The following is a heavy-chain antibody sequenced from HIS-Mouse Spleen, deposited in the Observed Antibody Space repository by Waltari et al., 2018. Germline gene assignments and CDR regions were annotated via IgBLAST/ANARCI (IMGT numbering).Heavy chain of an antibody. CDR1: GFTVSSNY. CDR3: ARFTPVSGSFDY. V-gene: IGHV3-66*01. Sequence: EVQLVESGGGLVQPGGSLRLSCAASGFTVSSNYMSWVRPAPGKGLEWVSVIYSGGSTYYADSVKGRFTISRDNSKNTLYLQMNSLRAEDTAVYYCARFTPVSGSFDYWGQGTLVTVSS. CDR2: IYSGGST. D-gene: IGHD1-26*01. J-gene: IGHJ4*02.